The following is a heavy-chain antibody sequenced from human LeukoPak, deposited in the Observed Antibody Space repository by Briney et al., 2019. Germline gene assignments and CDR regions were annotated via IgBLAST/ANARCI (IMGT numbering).Heavy chain of an antibody. J-gene: IGHJ4*02. D-gene: IGHD2-21*01. CDR2: VSAYNGNT. CDR1: GYTFTSYG. Sequence: GASVKVSCKASGYTFTSYGISWVRQAPGQGLEWMGWVSAYNGNTNYAQKLQGRVTMTTDTSTSTAYMELRSLRSDDTAVYYCARDIRGPYCGGDCYSNPDWWGQGTLVTVSS. CDR3: ARDIRGPYCGGDCYSNPDW. V-gene: IGHV1-18*01.